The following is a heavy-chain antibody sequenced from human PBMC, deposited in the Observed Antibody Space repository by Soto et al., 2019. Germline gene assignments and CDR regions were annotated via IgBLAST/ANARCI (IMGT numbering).Heavy chain of an antibody. CDR3: AKVKHDWFGDDYYYGMDV. Sequence: GGSLRLSCAASGFTFSSYAMSWVRQAPGKGLEWVSAISGSGGSTYYADSVKGRFTISRDNSKNTLYLQMNSLRAEDTAVYYCAKVKHDWFGDDYYYGMDVWGQGTTVTVSS. CDR2: ISGSGGST. V-gene: IGHV3-23*01. J-gene: IGHJ6*02. D-gene: IGHD3-10*01. CDR1: GFTFSSYA.